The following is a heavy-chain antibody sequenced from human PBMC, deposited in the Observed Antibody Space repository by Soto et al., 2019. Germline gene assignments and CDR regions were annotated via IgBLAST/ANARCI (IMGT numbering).Heavy chain of an antibody. J-gene: IGHJ4*02. CDR3: ARDWAGYCSGGSCPTFAY. CDR2: ISAYNGNT. V-gene: IGHV1-18*01. D-gene: IGHD2-15*01. CDR1: GYTFTSYG. Sequence: QVQLVQSGAEVKKPGASVKVSCKASGYTFTSYGISWVRQAPGQGLEWMGWISAYNGNTNYAQKLQGRVTMTTDTSTRTAYMELRSLRSDDTAVYYCARDWAGYCSGGSCPTFAYWGQGTLVTVSS.